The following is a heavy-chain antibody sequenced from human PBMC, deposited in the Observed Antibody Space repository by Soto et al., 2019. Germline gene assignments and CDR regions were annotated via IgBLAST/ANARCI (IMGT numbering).Heavy chain of an antibody. CDR2: VIPLLGIT. CDR1: GGTFSSYT. Sequence: QVQLVQSGAEVKKPGSSVKVSCKASGGTFSSYTITWVRQAPGHWLEWMGRVIPLLGITNYAQKFQGRVTISADRSTSTAYMELSSLRSDDTAVYYCARGGVGAAGGMDVWGRGTTVSVSS. V-gene: IGHV1-69*02. D-gene: IGHD1-26*01. CDR3: ARGGVGAAGGMDV. J-gene: IGHJ6*02.